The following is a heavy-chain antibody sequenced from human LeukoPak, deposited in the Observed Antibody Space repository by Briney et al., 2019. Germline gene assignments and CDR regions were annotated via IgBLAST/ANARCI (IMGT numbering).Heavy chain of an antibody. CDR1: GGTFSSYA. D-gene: IGHD2-21*02. V-gene: IGHV1-69*13. CDR3: ARGKSGVVVTAIALDY. Sequence: SVKVTCKASGGTFSSYAISWVRQAPGQGLEWMGGIIPIFGTANYAQKFQGRVTITADESTSTAYMELSSPRSEDTAVYYCARGKSGVVVTAIALDYWGQGTLVTVSS. J-gene: IGHJ4*02. CDR2: IIPIFGTA.